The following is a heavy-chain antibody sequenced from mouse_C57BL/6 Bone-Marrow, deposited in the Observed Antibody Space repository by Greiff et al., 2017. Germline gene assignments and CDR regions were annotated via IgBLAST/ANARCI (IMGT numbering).Heavy chain of an antibody. V-gene: IGHV5-15*01. CDR2: FSNLAYSI. Sequence: DVMLVESGGGLVQPGGSLKLSCAASGFTFSDYGMAWVRQASRKGPEWVAFFSNLAYSIYYADTVTGRFTISRENAKNTLYLEMSSLTSEDTAMYDCERASSRAAMDYWGQGTSVTVSS. D-gene: IGHD1-1*01. J-gene: IGHJ4*01. CDR1: GFTFSDYG. CDR3: ERASSRAAMDY.